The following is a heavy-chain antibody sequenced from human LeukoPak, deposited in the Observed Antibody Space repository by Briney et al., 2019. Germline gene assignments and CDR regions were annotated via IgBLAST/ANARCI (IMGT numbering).Heavy chain of an antibody. CDR1: GFTVSSYA. CDR2: ISSSSSYI. Sequence: GGSLRLSCAASGFTVSSYAMNWVRQAPGKGLEWVSSISSSSSYIYYADSVKGRFTISRDNAKNSLYLQMNSLRAEDTAVYYCAKIVVPAAIVLDGMDVWGQGTTVTVSS. CDR3: AKIVVPAAIVLDGMDV. V-gene: IGHV3-21*01. D-gene: IGHD2-2*02. J-gene: IGHJ6*02.